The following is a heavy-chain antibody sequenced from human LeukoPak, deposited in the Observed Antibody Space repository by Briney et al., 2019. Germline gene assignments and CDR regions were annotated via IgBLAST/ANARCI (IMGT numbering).Heavy chain of an antibody. Sequence: PGGSLRLSCAASGFTFSGYWMHWVRQAPGKGLVWVSRINSDGYSITYADSVEGRFTISRDNAKNTLYLQMNSLIAEDTAVYFCTRAGYSSGFDSWGQGTLVTVSS. J-gene: IGHJ5*01. CDR3: TRAGYSSGFDS. V-gene: IGHV3-74*03. CDR1: GFTFSGYW. D-gene: IGHD6-19*01. CDR2: INSDGYSI.